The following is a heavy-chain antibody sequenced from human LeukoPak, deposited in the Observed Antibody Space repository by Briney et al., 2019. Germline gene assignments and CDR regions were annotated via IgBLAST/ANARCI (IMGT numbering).Heavy chain of an antibody. CDR2: IKSKTDGGTT. Sequence: WIRQPPGKGLEWVGRIKSKTDGGTTDYAAPVKGRFTISRDDSKNTLYLQMNSLKTEDTAVYYCTTEGPFDSSGYSVSPYWGQGTLVTVSS. J-gene: IGHJ4*02. D-gene: IGHD3-22*01. CDR3: TTEGPFDSSGYSVSPY. V-gene: IGHV3-15*01.